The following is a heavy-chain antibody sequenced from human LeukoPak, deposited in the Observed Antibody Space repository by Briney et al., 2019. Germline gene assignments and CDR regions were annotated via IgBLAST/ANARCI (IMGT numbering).Heavy chain of an antibody. CDR2: ISGSGGST. CDR1: GFTFSSYA. CDR3: AKEPNDFWSGFLYYFDY. D-gene: IGHD3-3*01. V-gene: IGHV3-23*01. Sequence: GGSLRLSCAASGFTFSSYAMSWVRQAPGKGLEWVSAISGSGGSTYYADSVKGRFTISRDNSKNTLYLQMNRLRAEDTAVYYCAKEPNDFWSGFLYYFDYWGQGTLVTVSS. J-gene: IGHJ4*02.